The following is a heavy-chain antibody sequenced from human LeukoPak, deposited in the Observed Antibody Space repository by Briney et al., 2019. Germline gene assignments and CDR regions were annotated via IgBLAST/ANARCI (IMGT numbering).Heavy chain of an antibody. CDR1: GGTFSSYA. Sequence: GASVKVSCKASGGTFSSYAISWVRQAPGQGLELMGRIIPIFGTANYAQKFQGRVTITTDESTSTAYMELSSLRSEDTAVYYCASGTVLMVYAMSYWGQGTLVTVSS. CDR3: ASGTVLMVYAMSY. J-gene: IGHJ4*02. V-gene: IGHV1-69*05. D-gene: IGHD2-8*01. CDR2: IIPIFGTA.